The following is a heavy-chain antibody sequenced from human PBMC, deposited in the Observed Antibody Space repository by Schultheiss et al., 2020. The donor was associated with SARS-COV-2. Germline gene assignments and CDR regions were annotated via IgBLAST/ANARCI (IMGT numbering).Heavy chain of an antibody. J-gene: IGHJ4*02. D-gene: IGHD6-13*01. CDR2: ITGDGSTT. Sequence: GGSLRLSCAASGFTFNSYAMTWVRQAPGKGLEWVSAITGDGSTTYYADSMKGRFTISRDNSKNTLYLQMNSLRAEDTAVYYCAKGVGYGVAAAEDYWGQGTLVTVSS. CDR3: AKGVGYGVAAAEDY. CDR1: GFTFNSYA. V-gene: IGHV3-23*01.